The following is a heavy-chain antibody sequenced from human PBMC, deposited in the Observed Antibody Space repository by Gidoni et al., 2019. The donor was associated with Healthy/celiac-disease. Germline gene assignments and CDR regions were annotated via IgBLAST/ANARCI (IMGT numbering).Heavy chain of an antibody. CDR1: GYTLTELS. CDR3: ATLTYSSSWTGFDY. D-gene: IGHD6-13*01. J-gene: IGHJ4*02. CDR2: FDPEDGET. V-gene: IGHV1-24*01. Sequence: QVQLVQSGAEVKKPGASVKVSCQVSGYTLTELSMHWVRQAPGQGLEWMGGFDPEDGETIYAQKFQGRVTMTEDTSTDTAYMELSSLRSEDTAVYYCATLTYSSSWTGFDYWGQGTLVTVSS.